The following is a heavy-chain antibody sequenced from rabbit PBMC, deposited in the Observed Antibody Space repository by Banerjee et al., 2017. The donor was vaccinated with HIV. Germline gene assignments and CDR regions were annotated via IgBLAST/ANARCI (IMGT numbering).Heavy chain of an antibody. CDR2: IFAATYST. Sequence: QEQLVESGGGLVQPEGSLTLTCTASGFTLSSYWMCWGRQAPGKGLEWIGCIFAATYSTYYATWAKGRFTISKTSSTTVTLQMTPLTAADTATYFCARGAGYAAYAFNLWAQAPSSPS. D-gene: IGHD6-1*01. CDR3: ARGAGYAAYAFNL. CDR1: GFTLSSYW. J-gene: IGHJ4*01. V-gene: IGHV1S45*01.